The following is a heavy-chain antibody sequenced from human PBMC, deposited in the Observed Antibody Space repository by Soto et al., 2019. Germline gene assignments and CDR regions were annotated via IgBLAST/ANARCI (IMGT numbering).Heavy chain of an antibody. CDR2: IFNSGTI. V-gene: IGHV4-61*08. J-gene: IGHJ6*02. CDR1: GGSFSGGVYY. Sequence: PSETLSLTWTVSGGSFSGGVYYWIWIRQSPGRVLEWIGHIFNSGTIHYNPSLKSRVTMSVDSSKNQVSLKMNSVTAADTAIYYCGRDLLATASARWYFYYGLDVWGQGTAVTVSS. D-gene: IGHD3-3*02. CDR3: GRDLLATASARWYFYYGLDV.